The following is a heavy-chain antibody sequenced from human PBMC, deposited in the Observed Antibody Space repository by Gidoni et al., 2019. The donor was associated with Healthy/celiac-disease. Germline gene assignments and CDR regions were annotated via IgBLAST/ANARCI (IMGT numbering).Heavy chain of an antibody. CDR3: ARDSKDYGDYVRAFDI. CDR2: LSAYNGNT. CDR1: GYTFTSYG. J-gene: IGHJ3*02. D-gene: IGHD4-17*01. Sequence: QVQLVQSGAEVKKPGASVKVSCKASGYTFTSYGSSWVRQAPGQGLEWMGWLSAYNGNTNYAQKLQGRFTMTTDTSTSTAYMELRSLRSDDTAVYYCARDSKDYGDYVRAFDIWGQGTMVTVSS. V-gene: IGHV1-18*01.